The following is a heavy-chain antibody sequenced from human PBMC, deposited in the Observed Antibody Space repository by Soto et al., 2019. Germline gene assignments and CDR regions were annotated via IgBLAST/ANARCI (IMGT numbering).Heavy chain of an antibody. CDR3: ARDIRISTSWFYIDF. CDR1: GFTFSDYG. Sequence: GGSLSLSGAAWGFTFSDYGIHWVRQAPGTGLEGVAVVWSHGRTKYYADSVKGRFTISRDNSKNTLYLQMNSLRAEDTAVYYCARDIRISTSWFYIDFWGQGTLVTVSS. J-gene: IGHJ4*02. CDR2: VWSHGRTK. V-gene: IGHV3-33*01. D-gene: IGHD3-3*02.